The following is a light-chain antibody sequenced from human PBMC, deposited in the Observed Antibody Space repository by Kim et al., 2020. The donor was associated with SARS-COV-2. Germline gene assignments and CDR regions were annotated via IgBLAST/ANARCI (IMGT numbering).Light chain of an antibody. CDR3: AAWDDSLNGWV. V-gene: IGLV1-44*01. Sequence: GQRITIACSGSRSNDGNNTVNWYKQLPGTAPRLLIYSNDERPSGVPDRFSGSKSGTSASLAISGLQSEDEANYYCAAWDDSLNGWVFGGGTQLTVL. CDR2: SND. CDR1: RSNDGNNT. J-gene: IGLJ3*02.